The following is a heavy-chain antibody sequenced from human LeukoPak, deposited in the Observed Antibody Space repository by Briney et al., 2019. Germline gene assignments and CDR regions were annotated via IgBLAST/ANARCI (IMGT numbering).Heavy chain of an antibody. CDR1: GGSISSYY. Sequence: SETLSLTCTVSGGSISSYYWSWIRQPPGKGPEWIGYISYSGSTNFNPSLKSRVTISVDTSKNQFSLKLSSVTATDTAVYYCAREGTAGTNLNWFDPWGQGALVTVSS. CDR3: AREGTAGTNLNWFDP. CDR2: ISYSGST. J-gene: IGHJ5*02. V-gene: IGHV4-59*01. D-gene: IGHD1-1*01.